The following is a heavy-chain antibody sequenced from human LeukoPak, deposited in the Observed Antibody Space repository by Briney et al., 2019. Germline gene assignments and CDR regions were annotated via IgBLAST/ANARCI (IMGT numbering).Heavy chain of an antibody. J-gene: IGHJ4*02. D-gene: IGHD6-13*01. V-gene: IGHV4-59*08. CDR2: IYYSGST. Sequence: SETLSLTCTVSGGSINSYYWSWIRQPPGKGLEWIGYIYYSGSTNYNPSLKSRVTISVDTSKNQFSLKLSSVTAADTAVYYCARHYPLGAAAEWGQGTLVTVSS. CDR3: ARHYPLGAAAE. CDR1: GGSINSYY.